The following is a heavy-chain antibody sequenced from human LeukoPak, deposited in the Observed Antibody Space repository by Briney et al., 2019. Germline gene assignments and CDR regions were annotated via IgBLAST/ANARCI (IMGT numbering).Heavy chain of an antibody. D-gene: IGHD2-2*01. V-gene: IGHV3-74*01. CDR3: AREVIVVVPAAINWFDL. CDR2: INSDGSST. Sequence: GGSLRLSCAASGFTFSSYWMHWVRQAPGKGLVGVSRINSDGSSTSYADSVQGRFTISRDNAKNTLYLQMNSLRAEDTAVYYCAREVIVVVPAAINWFDLWGQGTLATVSS. CDR1: GFTFSSYW. J-gene: IGHJ5*01.